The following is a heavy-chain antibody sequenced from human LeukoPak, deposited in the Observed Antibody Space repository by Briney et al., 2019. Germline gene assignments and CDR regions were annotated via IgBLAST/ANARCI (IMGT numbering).Heavy chain of an antibody. D-gene: IGHD3-22*01. CDR2: INPNSGGT. J-gene: IGHJ1*01. V-gene: IGHV1-2*02. CDR1: GYTFTGYH. CDR3: AREHDSSGYYDRFQH. Sequence: GASVKVSCKASGYTFTGYHMHWVRQAPGQGLEWMGWINPNSGGTNYAQKFQGRVTMTRDTSISTAYMELSRLRSDDTAVYYCAREHDSSGYYDRFQHWGQGTLVTVSS.